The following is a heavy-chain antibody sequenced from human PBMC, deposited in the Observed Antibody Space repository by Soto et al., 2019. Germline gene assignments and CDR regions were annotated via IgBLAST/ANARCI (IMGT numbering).Heavy chain of an antibody. J-gene: IGHJ5*02. CDR3: ATEYYYGSGSRGWFDP. CDR2: FDPEDGET. V-gene: IGHV1-24*01. D-gene: IGHD3-10*01. CDR1: GYTPTELS. Sequence: ASVKVSCKVSGYTPTELSMHWVRQAPGKGLEWMGGFDPEDGETIYAQKFQGRVTMTEDTSTDTAYMELSSLRSEDTAVYYCATEYYYGSGSRGWFDPWGQGTLVTVSS.